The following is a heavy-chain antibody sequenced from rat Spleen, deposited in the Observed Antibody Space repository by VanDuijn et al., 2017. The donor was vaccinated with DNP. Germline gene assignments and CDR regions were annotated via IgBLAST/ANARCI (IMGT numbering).Heavy chain of an antibody. J-gene: IGHJ2*01. Sequence: EVQLVESGGGLVQPGRSMKLSCAASGFTFSYYYMAWVRQAPTKGLEWVASFSTGGGYTYYRDSLKGRFTISRDNAKSTLYLQMDSLRSEDTATYYCARQDPFDYWGQGVMVTVSS. CDR2: FSTGGGYT. V-gene: IGHV5-25*01. CDR1: GFTFSYYY. CDR3: ARQDPFDY.